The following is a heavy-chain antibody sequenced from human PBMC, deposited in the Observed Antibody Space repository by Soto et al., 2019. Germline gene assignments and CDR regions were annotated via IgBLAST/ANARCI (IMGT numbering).Heavy chain of an antibody. CDR2: INPSGGST. D-gene: IGHD6-13*01. CDR1: GYTFTSYY. Sequence: ASVKVSCKASGYTFTSYYMHWVRQAPGQGLEWMGIINPSGGSTSYAQKFQGRVTMTRDTSTSTVYMELSSLRSEDTAVYYCAIGSPKNIAAAVQLYNWFDPWGQGTLVTVSS. J-gene: IGHJ5*02. V-gene: IGHV1-46*01. CDR3: AIGSPKNIAAAVQLYNWFDP.